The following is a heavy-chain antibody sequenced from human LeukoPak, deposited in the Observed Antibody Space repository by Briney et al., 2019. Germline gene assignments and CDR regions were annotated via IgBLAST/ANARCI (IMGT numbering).Heavy chain of an antibody. V-gene: IGHV5-51*01. Sequence: GASLEFSCSGAGSIFTNYLIGWVRQLPGKGLDWVDIIYHGESETTYSRTFQAEVTISDDKSISTANLQGSNLKTTDSAIYYFVRQIAKGREFDYWGPGTLVTVSS. CDR3: VRQIAKGREFDY. CDR1: GSIFTNYL. CDR2: IYHGESET. J-gene: IGHJ4*02. D-gene: IGHD6-13*01.